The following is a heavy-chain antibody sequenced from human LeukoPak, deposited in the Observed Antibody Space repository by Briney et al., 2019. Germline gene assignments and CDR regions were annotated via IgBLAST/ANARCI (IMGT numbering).Heavy chain of an antibody. CDR2: ISWNSGSI. D-gene: IGHD3-22*01. J-gene: IGHJ2*01. CDR3: AKGSTTMTPWYFDL. V-gene: IGHV3-9*01. Sequence: GGSLRLSCAASGFTFDDYAMHWVRQAPGKGLEWVSGISWNSGSIGYADSVKGRFTISRDNAKNSLYLQMNGLRAEDTALYYCAKGSTTMTPWYFDLWGRGTLVTVSS. CDR1: GFTFDDYA.